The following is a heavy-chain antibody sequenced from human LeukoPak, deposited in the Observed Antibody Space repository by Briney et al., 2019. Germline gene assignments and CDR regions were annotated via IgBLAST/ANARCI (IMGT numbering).Heavy chain of an antibody. V-gene: IGHV4-34*01. CDR1: GGSFSGYY. CDR3: ARAMNYYYNYMDV. J-gene: IGHJ6*03. D-gene: IGHD3-10*01. Sequence: PSETLSLTCVVYGGSFSGYYWSWIRQPPGKGLEWIGEINHSGSTNYNPSLKSRVTMSVDTSKNQFSLKLSSVTAADTAVYYCARAMNYYYNYMDVWGKGTTVTVSS. CDR2: INHSGST.